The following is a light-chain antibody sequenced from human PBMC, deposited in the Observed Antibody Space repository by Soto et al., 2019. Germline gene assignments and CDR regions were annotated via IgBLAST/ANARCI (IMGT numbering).Light chain of an antibody. CDR1: TGTVTSAHY. Sequence: QAVVTQEPSLTVSPGGTVTLTCGSSTGTVTSAHYPSWFQQKPGQAPKTLIYGTSNRQSWTPARFSGSLLGGKAALTLSGAQPEDEADFYCLLSYSSGRPVFGGGTKLTVL. J-gene: IGLJ2*01. CDR2: GTS. V-gene: IGLV7-46*01. CDR3: LLSYSSGRPV.